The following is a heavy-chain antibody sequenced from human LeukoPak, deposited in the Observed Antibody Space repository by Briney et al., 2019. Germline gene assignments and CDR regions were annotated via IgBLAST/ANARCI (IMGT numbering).Heavy chain of an antibody. J-gene: IGHJ4*02. Sequence: SETLSLTCAVSGGSISSSNWWSWVRQPPGKGLEWIGYIYYSGSTNYNPSLKSRVTISVDTSKNQFSLKLSSVTAADTAVYYCARHGYSSGWYGYKDYWGQGTLVTVSS. CDR2: IYYSGST. CDR1: GGSISSSNW. V-gene: IGHV4-4*02. CDR3: ARHGYSSGWYGYKDY. D-gene: IGHD6-19*01.